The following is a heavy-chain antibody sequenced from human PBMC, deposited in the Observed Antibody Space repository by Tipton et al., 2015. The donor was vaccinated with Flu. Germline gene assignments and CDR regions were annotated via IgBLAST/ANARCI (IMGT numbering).Heavy chain of an antibody. CDR1: GITVSSNY. CDR3: ARDLPRGSGGFDY. D-gene: IGHD1-26*01. CDR2: IYSGGST. Sequence: VQLVQSGGGLIQPGGSLRLSCAASGITVSSNYMSWVRQAPGKGLEWVSVIYSGGSTYYADSVKGRFTISRDNSKNTLYLQMDSLRAEDTAVYYCARDLPRGSGGFDYWGQGTLVTVSS. V-gene: IGHV3-53*01. J-gene: IGHJ4*02.